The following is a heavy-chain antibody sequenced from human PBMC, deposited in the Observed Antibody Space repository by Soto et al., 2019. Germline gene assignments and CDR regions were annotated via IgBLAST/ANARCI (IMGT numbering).Heavy chain of an antibody. CDR1: GYTFTSYG. CDR3: AREGTKYSSSWYGY. V-gene: IGHV1-18*01. Sequence: GASVKVSCKASGYTFTSYGISWVRQAPGQGLEWMGWISAYNGNTNYAQKLQGRVTMTTDTSTSTAYMELRSLRSDDTAVYYCAREGTKYSSSWYGYWGQGTLVTVSS. J-gene: IGHJ4*02. CDR2: ISAYNGNT. D-gene: IGHD6-13*01.